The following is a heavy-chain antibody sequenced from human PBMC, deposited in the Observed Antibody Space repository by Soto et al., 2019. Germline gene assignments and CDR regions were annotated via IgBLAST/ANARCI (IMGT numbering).Heavy chain of an antibody. CDR1: GGSISGYY. CDR2: IYYSGNT. Sequence: PSETLSLTCTVPGGSISGYYWSWIRQPPGKGLEWIGYIYYSGNTNYNPSLKSRVTISVDTSKNQFSLKLSSVTAADTAVYYCARQPGYYDILTGYSTYYFDYWGQGTLVTVSS. V-gene: IGHV4-59*08. CDR3: ARQPGYYDILTGYSTYYFDY. J-gene: IGHJ4*02. D-gene: IGHD3-9*01.